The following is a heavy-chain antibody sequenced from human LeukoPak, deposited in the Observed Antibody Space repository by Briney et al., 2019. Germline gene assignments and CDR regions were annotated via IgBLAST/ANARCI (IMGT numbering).Heavy chain of an antibody. V-gene: IGHV5-51*01. CDR3: ARLTGMTSPKPSLA. D-gene: IGHD1-14*01. J-gene: IGHJ4*02. CDR2: IYPGDSDT. Sequence: GESLKISCKGSGYSFTTYWIGWLRQMPGKGLEWMGIIYPGDSDTTYSPSFQGQVTISADKSISTAYLPWSSLKASDTARYYCARLTGMTSPKPSLAWGQGTLVTVSS. CDR1: GYSFTTYW.